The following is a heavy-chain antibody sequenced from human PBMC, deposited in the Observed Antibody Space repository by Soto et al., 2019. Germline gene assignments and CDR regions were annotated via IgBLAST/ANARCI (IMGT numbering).Heavy chain of an antibody. D-gene: IGHD6-6*01. V-gene: IGHV3-30*18. CDR1: GFTFSSYG. Sequence: PGGSLRLSCAASGFTFSSYGMHWVRQAPGKGLEWVAVISYDGSNKYYADSVKGRFTISRDNSKNTLYLQMNSLRAEDTAVYYCAKARTIAARYYYYGMDVWGQGTTVTVYS. CDR3: AKARTIAARYYYYGMDV. CDR2: ISYDGSNK. J-gene: IGHJ6*02.